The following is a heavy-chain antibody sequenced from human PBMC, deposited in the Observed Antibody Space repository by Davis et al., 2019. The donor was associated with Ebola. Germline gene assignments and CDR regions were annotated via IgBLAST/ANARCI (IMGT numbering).Heavy chain of an antibody. CDR1: GFTFSSYS. D-gene: IGHD3-22*01. CDR2: ISSSSSTM. Sequence: GESLKISCAASGFTFSSYSMNWVRQAPGKGLEWVSYISSSSSTMYYADSVKGRLTISRDNAKNSLYLQMNSLRDEDTAVYYCARGYYFDTSGYYRSAYFDYWGQGTLVTVSS. J-gene: IGHJ4*02. CDR3: ARGYYFDTSGYYRSAYFDY. V-gene: IGHV3-48*02.